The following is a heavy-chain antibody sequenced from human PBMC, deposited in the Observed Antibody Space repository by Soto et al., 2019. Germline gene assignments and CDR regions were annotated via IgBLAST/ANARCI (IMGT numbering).Heavy chain of an antibody. Sequence: SEPLSLTCAVSGGSISSYYWSWIRQPPGKGLEWIGYIYYSGSTNYNPSLKSRVTISVDTSKNQFSLKLSSVTAADTAVYYCARESSSPINWFDPWGQGTLVTVSS. V-gene: IGHV4-59*01. J-gene: IGHJ5*02. CDR1: GGSISSYY. CDR3: ARESSSPINWFDP. D-gene: IGHD6-6*01. CDR2: IYYSGST.